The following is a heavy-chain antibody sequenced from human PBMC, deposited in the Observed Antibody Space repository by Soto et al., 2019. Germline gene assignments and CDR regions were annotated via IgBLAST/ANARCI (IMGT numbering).Heavy chain of an antibody. CDR2: ISAYNGNT. Sequence: ASVKVSCKASGYTFTSYGISWVRQAPGQGLEWMGWISAYNGNTNYAQKLQGRVTMTTDTSTSTAYMELRSLRSDDTAVYYCARVQAGVYGDPVLENWFDPWGQGTLVTVSS. V-gene: IGHV1-18*04. CDR3: ARVQAGVYGDPVLENWFDP. D-gene: IGHD4-17*01. CDR1: GYTFTSYG. J-gene: IGHJ5*02.